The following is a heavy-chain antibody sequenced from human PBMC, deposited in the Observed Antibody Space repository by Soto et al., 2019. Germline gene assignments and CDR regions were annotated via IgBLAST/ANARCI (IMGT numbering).Heavy chain of an antibody. V-gene: IGHV3-53*01. Sequence: GGSLRLSCAASGFTFSSYAMHWVRQAPGKGLEWVSVIYSGGSTYYADSVKGRFTISRDNSKNTLYLQMNSLRAEDTAVYYCAGAAAGNAFDIWGQGTMVTVSS. CDR1: GFTFSSYA. D-gene: IGHD6-13*01. CDR2: IYSGGST. J-gene: IGHJ3*02. CDR3: AGAAAGNAFDI.